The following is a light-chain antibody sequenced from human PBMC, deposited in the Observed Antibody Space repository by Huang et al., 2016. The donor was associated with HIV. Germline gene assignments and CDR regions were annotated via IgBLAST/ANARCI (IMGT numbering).Light chain of an antibody. V-gene: IGKV3-15*01. CDR3: HQYNNWLLS. J-gene: IGKJ4*01. CDR2: GSS. CDR1: SRVSTN. Sequence: EIVMTQSPATLSVSPGQRVTLSCRANSRVSTNLTWYKQRHGQAPRLLIYGSSTRAPGIPARFSGSGSGTDFSLTISSLQSEDFALYYCHQYNNWLLSFGGGTRV.